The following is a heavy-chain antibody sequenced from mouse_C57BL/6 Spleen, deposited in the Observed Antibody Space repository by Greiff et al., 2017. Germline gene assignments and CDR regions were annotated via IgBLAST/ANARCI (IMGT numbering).Heavy chain of an antibody. Sequence: QVQLQQPGAELVTPGASVKLSCTASGYTFTSYWMHWVRQRPGQGLEWIGMIQPNSGSTNYNEKFTSKATLTVDNCTNTAYMQLSSLTYEDSAVYYCARSNDFGSSHYAMEDWGQGVTVT. CDR2: IQPNSGST. CDR3: ARSNDFGSSHYAMED. D-gene: IGHD1-1*01. J-gene: IGHJ4*01. V-gene: IGHV1-64*01. CDR1: GYTFTSYW.